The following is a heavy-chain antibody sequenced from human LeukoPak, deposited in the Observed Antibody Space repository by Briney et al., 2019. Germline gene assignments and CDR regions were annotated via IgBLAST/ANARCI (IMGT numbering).Heavy chain of an antibody. CDR1: GFTFSSYW. Sequence: GGSLRLSCAASGFTFSSYWMYWVRQAPGKGPVWVARINTDGSSLNYADSVKGRFTVSRDNAKNTLYLQMNSLGAEDTAVYYCARRINYYDSSGYYYVRYFDSWGQGTLVAVSS. J-gene: IGHJ4*02. CDR3: ARRINYYDSSGYYYVRYFDS. V-gene: IGHV3-74*01. D-gene: IGHD3-22*01. CDR2: INTDGSSL.